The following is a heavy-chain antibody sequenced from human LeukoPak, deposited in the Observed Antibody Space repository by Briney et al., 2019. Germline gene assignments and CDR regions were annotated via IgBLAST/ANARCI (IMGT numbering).Heavy chain of an antibody. D-gene: IGHD2-2*02. CDR2: IRSKANSYAT. V-gene: IGHV3-73*01. Sequence: GGSLRLSCAASGFTFSVSAMHWVRQSSGKGREWVGRIRSKANSYATAYAASVKGRFTISRDDSKTTAYLQMNSLKTEDTAVYYCATKTTHCSSTSCYTGAEYFQHWGQGTLVTVSS. CDR1: GFTFSVSA. J-gene: IGHJ1*01. CDR3: ATKTTHCSSTSCYTGAEYFQH.